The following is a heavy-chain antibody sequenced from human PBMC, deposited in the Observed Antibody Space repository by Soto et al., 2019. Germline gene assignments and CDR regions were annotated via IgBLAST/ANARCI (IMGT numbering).Heavy chain of an antibody. CDR3: ARGRDFWSGSCMDV. V-gene: IGHV4-59*01. D-gene: IGHD3-3*01. CDR2: IYYSGST. Sequence: SETLSLTCTVSGGSISSYYWSWIRQPPGKGLEWIGYIYYSGSTNYNPSLKSRVTISVDTSRNQFSLKLSSVTAADTAVYYCARGRDFWSGSCMDVWGQGTTVTVSS. J-gene: IGHJ6*02. CDR1: GGSISSYY.